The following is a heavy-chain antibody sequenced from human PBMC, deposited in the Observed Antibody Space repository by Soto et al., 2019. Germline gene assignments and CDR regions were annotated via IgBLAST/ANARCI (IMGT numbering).Heavy chain of an antibody. D-gene: IGHD6-6*01. CDR2: IKHDGSEK. Sequence: EVQLVESGGGLVQPGGSLRLSCAASGFSFSDYSMTWVRQAPGKGLEWVADIKHDGSEKHYLDSVKGRFTISRDDARNSLYLQSSSLRAEDTAVYYCARVGVAAPIDPWGQGTLVTVSS. CDR3: ARVGVAAPIDP. J-gene: IGHJ5*02. V-gene: IGHV3-7*01. CDR1: GFSFSDYS.